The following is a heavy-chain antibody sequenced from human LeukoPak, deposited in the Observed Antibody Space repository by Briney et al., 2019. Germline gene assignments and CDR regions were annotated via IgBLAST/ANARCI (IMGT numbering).Heavy chain of an antibody. J-gene: IGHJ4*02. CDR1: GYTFTSYG. CDR3: APDVDTAMVRSGY. D-gene: IGHD5-18*01. CDR2: INPNSGGT. Sequence: ASVKVSCKASGYTFTSYGISWVRQAPGQGLEWMGWINPNSGGTNYAQKFQGRVTMTRDTSISTAYMELSRLRSDDTAVYYCAPDVDTAMVRSGYWGQGTLVTVSS. V-gene: IGHV1-2*02.